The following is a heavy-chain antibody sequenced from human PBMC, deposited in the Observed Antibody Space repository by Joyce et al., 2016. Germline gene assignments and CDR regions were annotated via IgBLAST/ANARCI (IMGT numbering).Heavy chain of an antibody. CDR3: AHAPATDRYYGMDV. D-gene: IGHD6-25*01. J-gene: IGHJ6*02. Sequence: QVTLKESGPTLVKPTQTLTLTCTFSGFSLSTSGVGVGWIRQPPGKALEWLALIYWDDDKRYSSSRQSRLTITKDTSKNQVVLTMTNMDPVDTATYYCAHAPATDRYYGMDVWGQGTTVTVSS. CDR1: GFSLSTSGVG. CDR2: IYWDDDK. V-gene: IGHV2-5*02.